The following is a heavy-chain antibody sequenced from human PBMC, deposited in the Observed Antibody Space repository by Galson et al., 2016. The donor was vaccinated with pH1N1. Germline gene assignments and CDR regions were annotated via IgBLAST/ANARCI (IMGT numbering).Heavy chain of an antibody. D-gene: IGHD6-13*01. V-gene: IGHV3-33*01. Sequence: SLRLSCASSGFTFNKFGMHWVRQAPGKGLEWVAVIWFDGSSKYYAHSVRSRFTISRDNSKNTLFLQMNSLRGDDTAVYYCARLGVRIAAPGEDYYYGMDVWGQGTTVTVSS. CDR2: IWFDGSSK. J-gene: IGHJ6*02. CDR1: GFTFNKFG. CDR3: ARLGVRIAAPGEDYYYGMDV.